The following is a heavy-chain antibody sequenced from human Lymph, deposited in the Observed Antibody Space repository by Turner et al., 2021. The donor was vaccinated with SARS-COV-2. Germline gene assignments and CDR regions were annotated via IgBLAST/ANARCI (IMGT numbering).Heavy chain of an antibody. CDR3: ARDLMEVGGMDV. J-gene: IGHJ6*02. CDR1: GFTVSYNY. V-gene: IGHV3-53*01. CDR2: IDSGGST. D-gene: IGHD3-3*01. Sequence: EVQLVESGGGLIQPGGSLSLSCAASGFTVSYNYMTWVRQALGKGLEWVSVIDSGGSTYYADSVKGRFTISRDSSKNTLYLQMNSLRAEDTAVYYCARDLMEVGGMDVWGQGTTVTVSS.